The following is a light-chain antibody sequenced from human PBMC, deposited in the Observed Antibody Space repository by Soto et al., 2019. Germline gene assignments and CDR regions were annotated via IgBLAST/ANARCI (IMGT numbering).Light chain of an antibody. CDR1: QSVDSK. Sequence: EIVMTQSPATLSVSPGERATLSCRASQSVDSKLAWYQQKHGQGPRLLIYGASSRATVIPARFSGSGSGTEFTLTISCLQSADFAVFYCQHYSTWIWTFGQGTKVES. CDR2: GAS. J-gene: IGKJ1*01. CDR3: QHYSTWIWT. V-gene: IGKV3-15*01.